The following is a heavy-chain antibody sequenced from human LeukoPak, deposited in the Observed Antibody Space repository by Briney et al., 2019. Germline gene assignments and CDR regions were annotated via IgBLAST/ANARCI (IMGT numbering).Heavy chain of an antibody. CDR3: ARADHSSGWTAYYYYYMDV. J-gene: IGHJ6*03. CDR2: INPNSGGT. D-gene: IGHD6-19*01. V-gene: IGHV1-2*02. CDR1: GYTFTGYY. Sequence: ASVKVSCKASGYTFTGYYMHWVRQAPGQGLEWMGWINPNSGGTNYAQKLQGRVTMTTDTSTSTAYMELRSLRSDDTAVYYCARADHSSGWTAYYYYYMDVWGKGTTVTVSS.